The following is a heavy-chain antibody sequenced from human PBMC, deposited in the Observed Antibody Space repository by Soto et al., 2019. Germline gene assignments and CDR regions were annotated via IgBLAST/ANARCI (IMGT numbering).Heavy chain of an antibody. Sequence: TLSLTCTVSGGSIASSSYYWGWIRQPPGKGLEWIGSIYYSGSTYYNPSLKSRVTISVDTSKNQFSLKLSSVTAADTAVYYCATQEVGGTYVYTFDPWGQGTLVTVSS. CDR2: IYYSGST. CDR3: ATQEVGGTYVYTFDP. V-gene: IGHV4-39*01. D-gene: IGHD1-26*01. J-gene: IGHJ5*02. CDR1: GGSIASSSYY.